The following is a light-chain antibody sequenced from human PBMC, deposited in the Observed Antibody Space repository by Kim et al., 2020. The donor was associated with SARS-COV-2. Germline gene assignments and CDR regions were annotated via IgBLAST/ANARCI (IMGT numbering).Light chain of an antibody. Sequence: GQSMTISCTGTGSDVCGYNLVSWYQHHPGKAPKLIIYDVNNRPSGVPNRFSGSKSGDTASLTISGLQPEDEADYFCSSYATSTTLLFVPGTKITVL. J-gene: IGLJ1*01. V-gene: IGLV2-14*03. CDR2: DVN. CDR3: SSYATSTTLL. CDR1: GSDVCGYNL.